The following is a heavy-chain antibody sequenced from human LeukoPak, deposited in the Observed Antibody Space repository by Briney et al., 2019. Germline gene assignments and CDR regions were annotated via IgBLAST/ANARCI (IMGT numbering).Heavy chain of an antibody. D-gene: IGHD6-13*01. CDR1: GYTFTSYD. J-gene: IGHJ4*02. CDR3: ARDYVLAAAGY. Sequence: SXKXSGYTFTSYDINWVRQAAGQGLEWMGWMNPNSGNTVYAQKFQGRVTMTRNTSISTAYMELSSLRSEDTAVYYCARDYVLAAAGYWGQGTLVTVSS. CDR2: MNPNSGNT. V-gene: IGHV1-8*01.